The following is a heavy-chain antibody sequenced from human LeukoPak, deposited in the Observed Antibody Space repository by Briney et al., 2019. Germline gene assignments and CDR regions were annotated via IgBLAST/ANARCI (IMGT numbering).Heavy chain of an antibody. Sequence: GGSLRLSCTASGFTFSNFWMGWVRQAPGKGLEWVANIKQDETEKFYLGSVKGRFTISRDNAKNSLYLQMNSLRVEDTALYYCAKDQALSLSSSRALDYWGQGTLVTVSS. CDR2: IKQDETEK. CDR1: GFTFSNFW. V-gene: IGHV3-7*03. J-gene: IGHJ4*02. D-gene: IGHD2-2*01. CDR3: AKDQALSLSSSRALDY.